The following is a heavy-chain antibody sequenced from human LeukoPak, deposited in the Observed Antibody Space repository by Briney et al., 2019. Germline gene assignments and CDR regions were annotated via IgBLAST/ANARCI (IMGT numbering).Heavy chain of an antibody. CDR2: TYSGDTT. Sequence: GGSLRLSCAAFGFIVRSNHINWVRQAPGRGLEWVSITYSGDTTYYADSVKGRFTISRDNSKNTVYLQVISLTAEDTAVYYCAKDDAWLRFGEWSQGTLVTVSS. J-gene: IGHJ4*02. D-gene: IGHD3-10*01. CDR3: AKDDAWLRFGE. CDR1: GFIVRSNH. V-gene: IGHV3-53*01.